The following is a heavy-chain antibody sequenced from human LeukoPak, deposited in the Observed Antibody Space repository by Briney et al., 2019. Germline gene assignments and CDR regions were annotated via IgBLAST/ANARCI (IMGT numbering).Heavy chain of an antibody. D-gene: IGHD4-23*01. CDR1: GFTFSNYE. J-gene: IGHJ4*02. CDR3: ARDYGGSSPFDY. CDR2: TSSSGSDI. V-gene: IGHV3-48*03. Sequence: GGSLRLSCAASGFTFSNYEMHWVRQAPRRGLEWVSYTSSSGSDIYYADSVKGRFTISRDNAKNSLYLHMNSLRAEDTAVYYCARDYGGSSPFDYWGQGTLVTVSS.